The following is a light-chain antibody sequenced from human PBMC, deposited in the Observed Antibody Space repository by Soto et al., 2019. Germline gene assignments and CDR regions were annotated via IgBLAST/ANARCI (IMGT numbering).Light chain of an antibody. J-gene: IGLJ1*01. CDR2: DVS. V-gene: IGLV2-11*01. CDR1: SSDVGGYNY. Sequence: QSALTQPRSVSESPGQSVTISCTGTSSDVGGYNYVSWYQQHPGKAPKLMIYDVSKRPSGVPVRFSGSKSGNTASLTISGLQAEDEADYYCCSYAGSYKGYVFGTGTKVTVL. CDR3: CSYAGSYKGYV.